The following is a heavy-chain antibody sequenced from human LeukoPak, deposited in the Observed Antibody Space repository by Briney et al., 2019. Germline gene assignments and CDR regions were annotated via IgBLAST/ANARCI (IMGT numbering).Heavy chain of an antibody. CDR1: GGSFSGYY. Sequence: SETLSLTCAVYGGSFSGYYWSWIRQPPGKGLEWIGEINHSGSTNYNPSLKSRVTISVDTSKNQFSLTLSSVTAADTAVYYCARGGIYCSGGSCYPLRFDPWGQGTLVTVSS. CDR3: ARGGIYCSGGSCYPLRFDP. V-gene: IGHV4-34*01. D-gene: IGHD2-15*01. J-gene: IGHJ5*02. CDR2: INHSGST.